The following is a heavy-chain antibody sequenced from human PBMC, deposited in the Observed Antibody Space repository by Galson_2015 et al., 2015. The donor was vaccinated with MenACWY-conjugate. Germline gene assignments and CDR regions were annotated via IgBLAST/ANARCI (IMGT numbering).Heavy chain of an antibody. Sequence: SGAEGKKPGESLKTSCKGSGYSFTNYWIAWVRQMPGKGLEWVGLIDPVNSNIRYSPSFQGQVTISADESISTAYLQWSSLKASDTATYYCARHPPGGRGMDVWGRGTTVTVSS. CDR2: IDPVNSNI. CDR3: ARHPPGGRGMDV. CDR1: GYSFTNYW. D-gene: IGHD1-26*01. V-gene: IGHV5-51*01. J-gene: IGHJ6*02.